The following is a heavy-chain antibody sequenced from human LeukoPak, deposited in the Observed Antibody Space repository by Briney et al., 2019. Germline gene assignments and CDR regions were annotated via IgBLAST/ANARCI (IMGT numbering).Heavy chain of an antibody. D-gene: IGHD6-19*01. CDR3: ARGISEAVPGRYFQH. Sequence: ASVKVSCKTSGDSFTGYYIHWVRQAPGQGLEWMGWINPNSSGTNYAQNFQGRVTMPRDTSISTAYMELSRLRSDDTAVYFCARGISEAVPGRYFQHWGQGTLVTVSS. CDR1: GDSFTGYY. V-gene: IGHV1-2*02. J-gene: IGHJ1*01. CDR2: INPNSSGT.